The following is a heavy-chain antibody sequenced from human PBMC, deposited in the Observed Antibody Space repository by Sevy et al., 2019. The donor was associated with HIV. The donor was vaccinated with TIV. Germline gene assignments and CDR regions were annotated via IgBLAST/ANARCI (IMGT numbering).Heavy chain of an antibody. V-gene: IGHV4-30-2*01. J-gene: IGHJ4*02. CDR2: IYHTGNT. Sequence: SETLSLTCTVSRGSISSGIYSWNWIRQPPGKGLEWIGYIYHTGNTYYNPSLRSRVTISVETSKNHFSLKLTSVTAADTAVYYCARDSGDYPYYFDHWGQGTLVTVSS. CDR3: ARDSGDYPYYFDH. D-gene: IGHD2-21*02. CDR1: RGSISSGIYS.